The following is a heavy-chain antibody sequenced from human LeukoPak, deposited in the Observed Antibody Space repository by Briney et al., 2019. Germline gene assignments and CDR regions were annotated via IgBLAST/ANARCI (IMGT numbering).Heavy chain of an antibody. J-gene: IGHJ6*03. V-gene: IGHV4-38-2*02. D-gene: IGHD6-13*01. CDR1: GYSISSGYY. Sequence: SETLSLTCTVSGYSISSGYYWGWIRQPPGKGLEWIGSIYHSGSTNYNPSLKSRVTISVDTSKNQFSLKLSSVTAADTAVYYCARSYSSSWYWNYYYYYYMDVWGKGTTVTVSS. CDR2: IYHSGST. CDR3: ARSYSSSWYWNYYYYYYMDV.